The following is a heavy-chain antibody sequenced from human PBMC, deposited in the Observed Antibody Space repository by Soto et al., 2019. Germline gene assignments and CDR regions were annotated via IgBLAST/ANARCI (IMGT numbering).Heavy chain of an antibody. CDR1: GFTFRDHA. J-gene: IGHJ6*02. V-gene: IGHV3-33*01. CDR2: IWNDGSNK. Sequence: GSLSLSCAASGFTFRDHAMHWVRQAPGKGREWLAIIWNDGSNKFYAGSVQGRFTISRDNSKNTVYLQMNTLSAEDTAVYYCARALFPDVDIYAMDVWGQGTTVTVSS. D-gene: IGHD5-12*01. CDR3: ARALFPDVDIYAMDV.